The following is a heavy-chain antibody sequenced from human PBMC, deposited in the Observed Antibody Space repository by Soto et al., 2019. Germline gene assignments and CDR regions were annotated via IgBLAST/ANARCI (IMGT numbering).Heavy chain of an antibody. CDR3: AREGRYYYDSSGWDYYYGMDV. CDR2: ISAYNGNT. V-gene: IGHV1-18*04. CDR1: GYTFTSYG. D-gene: IGHD3-22*01. J-gene: IGHJ6*02. Sequence: ASVKVSCKASGYTFTSYGISWVRQAPGQGLEWMGWISAYNGNTNYTQKLQGRVTMTTDTSTSTAYMELRSLRSDDTAVYYCAREGRYYYDSSGWDYYYGMDVWGQGTTVTVSS.